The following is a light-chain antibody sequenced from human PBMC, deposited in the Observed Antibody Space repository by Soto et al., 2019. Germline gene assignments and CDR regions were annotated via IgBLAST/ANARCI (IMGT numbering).Light chain of an antibody. CDR1: SSDVGAYNF. V-gene: IGLV2-14*01. Sequence: QSVLTQPASMSGSPGQSITISCTGTSSDVGAYNFVSWYQQHPGKAPKLIIHEVSSRPSGASSRFSGSKSGNTPSLTISGLQAEQAADYYCISNGGSNPIYVFGSGTQVTLL. CDR3: ISNGGSNPIYV. CDR2: EVS. J-gene: IGLJ1*01.